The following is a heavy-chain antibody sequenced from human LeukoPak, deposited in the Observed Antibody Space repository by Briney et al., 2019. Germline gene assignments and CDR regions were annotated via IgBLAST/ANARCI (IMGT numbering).Heavy chain of an antibody. CDR3: ASGYCSSSSCYFFDC. CDR2: ISSSSSSI. V-gene: IGHV3-48*04. Sequence: GGSLRLSCEASGFRFSGKSMNWVRQAPGKGLEWVSHISSSSSSIFHADSVKGRFSISRDNAKNSLYLQMNSLRAEDTAVYYCASGYCSSSSCYFFDCWGQGTLVTV. D-gene: IGHD2-15*01. CDR1: GFRFSGKS. J-gene: IGHJ4*02.